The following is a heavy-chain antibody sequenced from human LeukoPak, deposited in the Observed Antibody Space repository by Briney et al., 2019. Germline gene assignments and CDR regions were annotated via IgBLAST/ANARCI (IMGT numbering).Heavy chain of an antibody. V-gene: IGHV3-7*03. Sequence: PGGSLRLSCEGSAFIFSGHWMNWVRQTPGKGLEWVASIKEDGGERQYVDSVKGRFSISRDNTKGSLFLQLNSLRAEDTAVYYCASLPDDGYNFDYWGQGTLVTVSS. D-gene: IGHD5-24*01. J-gene: IGHJ4*02. CDR2: IKEDGGER. CDR3: ASLPDDGYNFDY. CDR1: AFIFSGHW.